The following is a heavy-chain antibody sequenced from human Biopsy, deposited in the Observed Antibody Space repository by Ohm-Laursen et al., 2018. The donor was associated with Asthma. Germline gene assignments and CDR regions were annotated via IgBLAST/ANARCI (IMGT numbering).Heavy chain of an antibody. CDR1: GFVFSQCG. D-gene: IGHD3-22*01. CDR2: VSSDGHNK. Sequence: SLRLSCAASGFVFSQCGMHWVRQGPGKGLEWVALVSSDGHNKYYEDSVKGRLTISRDDSRNRLYLQINRLTVEDSAVYFCARQSGQDYGDSSGFDIWGQGTKVAVSS. CDR3: ARQSGQDYGDSSGFDI. V-gene: IGHV3-30*03. J-gene: IGHJ3*02.